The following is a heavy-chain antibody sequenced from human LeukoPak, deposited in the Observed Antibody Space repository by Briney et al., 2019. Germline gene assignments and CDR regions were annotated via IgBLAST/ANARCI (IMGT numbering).Heavy chain of an antibody. Sequence: HPGRSLRLSCAASGFTFSSYAMHWVRQAPGKGLEWVAVISYDGSNKYYADSVKGRFTISRDNSKNTLYLQMNSLRAEDTAVYCCASPNCGGGCGYWGQGTLVTVSS. D-gene: IGHD2-21*02. J-gene: IGHJ4*02. CDR2: ISYDGSNK. CDR1: GFTFSSYA. V-gene: IGHV3-30-3*01. CDR3: ASPNCGGGCGY.